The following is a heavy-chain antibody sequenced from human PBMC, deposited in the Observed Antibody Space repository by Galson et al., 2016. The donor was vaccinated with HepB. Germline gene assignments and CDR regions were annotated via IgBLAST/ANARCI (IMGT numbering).Heavy chain of an antibody. J-gene: IGHJ4*02. CDR2: IRIKAYGETT. CDR3: TRVGNDYSNYGAFDY. CDR1: GFTFSSYE. Sequence: SLRLSCAASGFTFSSYEMNWVRQAPGKGLEWVGFIRIKAYGETTEYAASVKGRFTISRDDSKSIAYLQMSSLRTEDTALYYCTRVGNDYSNYGAFDYWGQGTLVTVSS. V-gene: IGHV3-49*04. D-gene: IGHD4-11*01.